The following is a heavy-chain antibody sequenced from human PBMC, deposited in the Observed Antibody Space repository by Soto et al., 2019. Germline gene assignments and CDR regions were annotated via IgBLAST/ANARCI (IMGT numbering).Heavy chain of an antibody. CDR1: GFTFSTYW. J-gene: IGHJ4*02. CDR2: INSDGSNT. D-gene: IGHD3-22*01. CDR3: ARENTYYYDSSGYAAH. V-gene: IGHV3-74*01. Sequence: QAGGSLRLSCAASGFTFSTYWMHWVRQAPGKGPVWVSDINSDGSNTNYADSVKGRFTISRDNARNTPYLQMNSLRAEDTAVYYCARENTYYYDSSGYAAHWGQGTLVTVSS.